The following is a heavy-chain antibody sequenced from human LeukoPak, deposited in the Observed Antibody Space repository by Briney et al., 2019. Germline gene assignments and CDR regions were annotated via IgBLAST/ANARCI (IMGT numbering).Heavy chain of an antibody. V-gene: IGHV1-69*06. D-gene: IGHD2-15*01. J-gene: IGHJ5*02. Sequence: ASVKVSCKASGGTFSSYAISWVRQAPGQGLEWMGRIIPIFGTANYAQKFQGRVTITADKSTSTAYMELSSLRSEDTAVYYCARDRYCSGGSCYGPEWSFDPWGQGTLVTVSS. CDR3: ARDRYCSGGSCYGPEWSFDP. CDR2: IIPIFGTA. CDR1: GGTFSSYA.